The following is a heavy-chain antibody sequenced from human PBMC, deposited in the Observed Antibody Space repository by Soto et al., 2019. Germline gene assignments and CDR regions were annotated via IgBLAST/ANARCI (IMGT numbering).Heavy chain of an antibody. Sequence: SETLSLTCAVSGYSISSGYYGGWIRQPPGKGLEWIGSIYHSGSTYYNPSLKSRVTISVDTSKNQFSLKLSSVTAADTAVYYCAVVSPTASIDYWGQGTLVTVSS. CDR3: AVVSPTASIDY. D-gene: IGHD2-15*01. J-gene: IGHJ4*02. CDR1: GYSISSGYY. V-gene: IGHV4-38-2*01. CDR2: IYHSGST.